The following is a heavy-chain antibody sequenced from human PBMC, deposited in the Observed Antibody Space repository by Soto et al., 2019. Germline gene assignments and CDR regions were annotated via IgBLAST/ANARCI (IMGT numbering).Heavy chain of an antibody. Sequence: PGGSLRLSCAASGFTFRSYAMHWVRQAPGKGLEWVTVISYDGIDQYYADSVKGRFTISRDNSKNTLYLQMNSLRAEDTALYYCARVTLAHCGGDCYWDLGYWGQGTLVTVS. V-gene: IGHV3-30-3*01. CDR3: ARVTLAHCGGDCYWDLGY. CDR2: ISYDGIDQ. D-gene: IGHD2-21*02. CDR1: GFTFRSYA. J-gene: IGHJ4*02.